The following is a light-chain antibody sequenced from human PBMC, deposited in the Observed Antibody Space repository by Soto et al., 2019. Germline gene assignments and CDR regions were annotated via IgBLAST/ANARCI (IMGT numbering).Light chain of an antibody. CDR3: QQYHTDWT. J-gene: IGKJ1*01. CDR1: ESIDNC. V-gene: IGKV1-5*01. CDR2: AAS. Sequence: DIQMTQSPSTLSASAGDTVTITCQASESIDNCLAWYQQKPGKAPKLLLFAASTLVGGVPSRLSGRASGTEFTLTISSLQADDFATYYCQQYHTDWTFGHGTKVDIK.